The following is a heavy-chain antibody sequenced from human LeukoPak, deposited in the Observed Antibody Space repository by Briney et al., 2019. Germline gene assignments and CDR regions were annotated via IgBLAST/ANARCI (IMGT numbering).Heavy chain of an antibody. Sequence: ASVKVSCKASGYTFTGYYMHWVRQAPGQGLEWMGWIKPNSGGTNYAQKFQGRVTLTRDTSISTAYMELSRLRSDDTAVYFCARARGYYDSSGYDLGGDYWGQGTLVTISS. V-gene: IGHV1-2*02. CDR2: IKPNSGGT. CDR3: ARARGYYDSSGYDLGGDY. CDR1: GYTFTGYY. D-gene: IGHD3-22*01. J-gene: IGHJ4*02.